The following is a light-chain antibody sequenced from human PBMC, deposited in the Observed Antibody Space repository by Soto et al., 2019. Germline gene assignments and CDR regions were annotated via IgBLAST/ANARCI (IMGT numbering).Light chain of an antibody. CDR1: TSISSY. CDR3: QQSYRTPRT. CDR2: AAS. Sequence: IQMMDSPCSVSGCVGEGCSFSWWASTSISSYLNWYQQKPGKAPKLLIYAASSLQSGVPSRFRGSGSGSDFTIPISTLQPADVATYYCQQSYRTPRTLGQGTKVDNK. V-gene: IGKV1-39*01. J-gene: IGKJ1*01.